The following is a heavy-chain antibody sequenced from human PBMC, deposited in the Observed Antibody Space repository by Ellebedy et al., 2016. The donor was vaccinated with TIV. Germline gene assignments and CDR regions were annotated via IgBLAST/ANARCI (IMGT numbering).Heavy chain of an antibody. J-gene: IGHJ3*02. V-gene: IGHV1-3*01. D-gene: IGHD3-16*02. CDR2: INAGNGNT. CDR1: GYTFTSYA. CDR3: AREYYDYVWGSYRIDAFDI. Sequence: ASVKVSCXASGYTFTSYAMHWVRQAPGQRLEWMGWINAGNGNTKYSQKFQGRVTITRDTSASTAYMELSSLRSEDTAVYYCAREYYDYVWGSYRIDAFDIWGQGTMVTVSS.